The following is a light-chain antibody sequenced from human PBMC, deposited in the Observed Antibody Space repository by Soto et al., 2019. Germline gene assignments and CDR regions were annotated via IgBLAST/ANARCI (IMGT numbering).Light chain of an antibody. CDR2: DAS. V-gene: IGKV3-15*01. Sequence: ELVMTQSPATLSVSPGERATLSCRASQSGNSNLAWYRQKPCQAPRLLISDASTRATGVPATFSDSGSGTEFTLAIRSLQSEDAGIYSCQQYNFWPPLNFGGGTKVEIK. J-gene: IGKJ4*01. CDR1: QSGNSN. CDR3: QQYNFWPPLN.